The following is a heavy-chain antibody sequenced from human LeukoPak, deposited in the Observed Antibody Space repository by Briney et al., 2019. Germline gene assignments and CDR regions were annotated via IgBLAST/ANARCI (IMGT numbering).Heavy chain of an antibody. CDR3: ARDSGHAFDI. J-gene: IGHJ3*02. CDR2: IYYSGST. D-gene: IGHD5-12*01. V-gene: IGHV4-59*01. Sequence: SETLSLTCTVSGRSLSSYYWSWIRQPPGKGLEWIGYIYYSGSTNYNPSLKSRVTISVDTSKNQFSLKLSSVTAADTAVYYCARDSGHAFDIWGQGTMVTVSS. CDR1: GRSLSSYY.